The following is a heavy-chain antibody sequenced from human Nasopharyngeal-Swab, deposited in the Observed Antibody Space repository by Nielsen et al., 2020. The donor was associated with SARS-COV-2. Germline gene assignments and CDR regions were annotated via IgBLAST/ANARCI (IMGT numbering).Heavy chain of an antibody. CDR3: ARDVAGADSA. V-gene: IGHV3-74*01. D-gene: IGHD2-21*01. J-gene: IGHJ5*02. Sequence: GGSLRLSCAASGFTFSVYWIHWVRQAPGKGLVYVAGINADGSDKRYADSVKGRFTISRDNAKNTLYLQMNNLRAEDTALYYCARDVAGADSAWGQGTLVTVSS. CDR2: INADGSDK. CDR1: GFTFSVYW.